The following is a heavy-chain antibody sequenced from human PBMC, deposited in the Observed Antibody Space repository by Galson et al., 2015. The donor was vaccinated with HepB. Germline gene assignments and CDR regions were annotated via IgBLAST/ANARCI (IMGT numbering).Heavy chain of an antibody. CDR3: TREGPFDAFDI. Sequence: SLRLSCAASGFTFGDYAMSWVRQAPGKGLEWVGFIRSKAYGGTTEYAASVKGRFTISRDDSKSIAYLQMNSLKTEDTAVYYCTREGPFDAFDIWGQGTMVTVSS. V-gene: IGHV3-49*04. J-gene: IGHJ3*02. CDR2: IRSKAYGGTT. CDR1: GFTFGDYA.